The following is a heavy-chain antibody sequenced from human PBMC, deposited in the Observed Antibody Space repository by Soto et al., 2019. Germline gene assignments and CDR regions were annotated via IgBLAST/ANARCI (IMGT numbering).Heavy chain of an antibody. CDR1: GYTFTSYA. CDR3: AGSIVVVTALDY. Sequence: QVQLVQSGAEEKKPGASVKVSCKASGYTFTSYAMHWVRQAPEQRLEWMGWINAGNGNTKYSQKCQGRVTITRNTSASTAYMELSSLRSEDTAVYYCAGSIVVVTALDYWCQGTLVTVSS. V-gene: IGHV1-3*05. CDR2: INAGNGNT. J-gene: IGHJ4*02. D-gene: IGHD2-21*02.